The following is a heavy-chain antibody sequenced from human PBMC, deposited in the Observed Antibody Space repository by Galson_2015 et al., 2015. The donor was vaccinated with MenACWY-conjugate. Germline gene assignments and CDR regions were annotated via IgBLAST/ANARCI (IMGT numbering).Heavy chain of an antibody. CDR1: GYTFTAYA. V-gene: IGHV7-4-1*02. CDR2: INTNTGNP. D-gene: IGHD6-13*01. CDR3: VRDPNLSSSGYLSDP. Sequence: SVKVSCKASGYTFTAYAINWVRQAPGQGLEWLGWINTNTGNPTYAQGFTGRFVFSLDTSVSTAYLQISSLKAEDTAIYYCVRDPNLSSSGYLSDPGGQGPLAPGPS. J-gene: IGHJ5*02.